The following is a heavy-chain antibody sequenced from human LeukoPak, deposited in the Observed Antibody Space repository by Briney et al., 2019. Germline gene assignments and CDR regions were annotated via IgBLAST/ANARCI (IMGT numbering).Heavy chain of an antibody. Sequence: SETLSLTCTVSGASISSDYWTWIRQPPGRGLEWIGYIYYSGSTNYNPSLKSRVTISVDTSKNQFSLKLSSVTAADTAVYYCARGPLGYCSGGSCSTGREFDYWGQGTLVTVSS. D-gene: IGHD2-15*01. J-gene: IGHJ4*02. V-gene: IGHV4-59*01. CDR1: GASISSDY. CDR3: ARGPLGYCSGGSCSTGREFDY. CDR2: IYYSGST.